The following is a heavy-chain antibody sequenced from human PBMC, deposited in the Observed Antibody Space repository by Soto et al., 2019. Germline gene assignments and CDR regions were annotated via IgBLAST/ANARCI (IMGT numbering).Heavy chain of an antibody. V-gene: IGHV4-61*08. J-gene: IGHJ5*02. CDR1: GSSVSSGDYY. Sequence: SETLSLTCTVSGSSVSSGDYYWSWIRQPPGKGLEWIGYIYYSGNTNYNPSLKSRVIISVDTSKNLFSLKLTSVTAADTAVYYCARIPVDTSMIYWLDPWGQGTLVTVSS. CDR2: IYYSGNT. CDR3: ARIPVDTSMIYWLDP. D-gene: IGHD5-18*01.